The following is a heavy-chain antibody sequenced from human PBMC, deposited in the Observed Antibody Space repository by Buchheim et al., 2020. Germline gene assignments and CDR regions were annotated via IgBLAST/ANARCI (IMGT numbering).Heavy chain of an antibody. V-gene: IGHV3-48*03. CDR1: GFTFSSYE. CDR2: ISSSGSTI. CDR3: ARASRRGYYDSSGHFDL. J-gene: IGHJ2*01. Sequence: EVQLVESGGGLVQPGGSLRLSCAASGFTFSSYEMNWVRQAPGKGLEWVSYISSSGSTIYYADSVKGRFTISRDNAKNSLYLQMNSLRAEDTAVYYCARASRRGYYDSSGHFDLWGRGTL. D-gene: IGHD3-22*01.